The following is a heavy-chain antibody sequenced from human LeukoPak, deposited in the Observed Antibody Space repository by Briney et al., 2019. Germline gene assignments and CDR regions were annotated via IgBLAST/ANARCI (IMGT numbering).Heavy chain of an antibody. CDR1: GFTFSSYW. CDR2: TKQDGSEK. Sequence: GGSLRLSCAASGFTFSSYWMSWVRQAPGKGLEWVANTKQDGSEKYYVDSVKGRFTISRDNAKNSLYLQMNSLRAEDTAVYYCARERFLEWLSIPYFDYWGQGTLVTVSS. D-gene: IGHD3-3*01. J-gene: IGHJ4*02. CDR3: ARERFLEWLSIPYFDY. V-gene: IGHV3-7*01.